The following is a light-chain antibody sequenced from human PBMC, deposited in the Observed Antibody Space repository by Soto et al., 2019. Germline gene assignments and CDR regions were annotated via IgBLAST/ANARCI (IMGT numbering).Light chain of an antibody. J-gene: IGKJ5*01. CDR1: QSRGSNF. Sequence: EIVLTQSPGTLSLSAGERATLSCKTSQSRGSNFLAWYQHKPGQAPRLLIYASSNLATGIPDRFSGSASGTDFTLTINRLEPEDFAVYYCQLYGISPHFGQGTRLEIK. CDR3: QLYGISPH. V-gene: IGKV3-20*01. CDR2: ASS.